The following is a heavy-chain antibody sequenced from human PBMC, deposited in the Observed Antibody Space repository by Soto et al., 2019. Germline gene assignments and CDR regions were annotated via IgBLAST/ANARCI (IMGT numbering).Heavy chain of an antibody. J-gene: IGHJ4*02. CDR1: GYSFTSFG. V-gene: IGHV1-18*01. D-gene: IGHD6-13*01. CDR2: VNPYNCNT. Sequence: ASVKVSCKASGYSFTSFGVNWVRQATGQGLKWMGWVNPYNCNTNYAQKFQGRVTMTADTSTPTAYMEVRSLRSDDTAVYYYAAGGAGVAAHVIWGQGTLITVCS. CDR3: AAGGAGVAAHVI.